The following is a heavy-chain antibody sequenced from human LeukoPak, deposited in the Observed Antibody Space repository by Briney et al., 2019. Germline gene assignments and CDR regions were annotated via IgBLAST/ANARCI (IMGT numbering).Heavy chain of an antibody. Sequence: GGSLRLSCAASGFTFSDSAMHWVRQASGKGLEWVGRIGNKVNNYATAYAASVKGRFTISRDDSKNTAYLQMNSLKTEDTAVYYCSFIVGSTGGYGMDVWGQGTTVTVSS. CDR3: SFIVGSTGGYGMDV. V-gene: IGHV3-73*01. D-gene: IGHD1-26*01. CDR1: GFTFSDSA. J-gene: IGHJ6*02. CDR2: IGNKVNNYAT.